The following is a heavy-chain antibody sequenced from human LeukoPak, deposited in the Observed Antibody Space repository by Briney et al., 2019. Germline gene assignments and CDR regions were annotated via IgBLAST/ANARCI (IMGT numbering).Heavy chain of an antibody. V-gene: IGHV3-48*01. CDR1: GFTFSSYS. Sequence: GGSLRLSCAASGFTFSSYSMNWVRQAPGKGLEWVSYISSSSSTIYYADSVKGRFTISRDNSNNTLQLQMNSLRAEDTAVYYCARDPIPSSSWYFGDAFDIWGQGTMVTVSS. J-gene: IGHJ3*02. D-gene: IGHD6-13*01. CDR2: ISSSSSTI. CDR3: ARDPIPSSSWYFGDAFDI.